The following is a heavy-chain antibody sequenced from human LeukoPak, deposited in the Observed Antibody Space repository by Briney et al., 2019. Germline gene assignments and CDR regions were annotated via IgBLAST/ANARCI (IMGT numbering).Heavy chain of an antibody. CDR1: GGSFSGYY. CDR3: ARGGDGGNDY. Sequence: PSETLSLTCAVYGGSFSGYYWSWIRQPAGKGLEWIGRIYTSGSTNYNPSLKSRVTMSVDTSKNQFSLKLSSVTAADTAVYYCARGGDGGNDYWGQGTLVTVSS. CDR2: IYTSGST. J-gene: IGHJ4*02. D-gene: IGHD4-23*01. V-gene: IGHV4-59*10.